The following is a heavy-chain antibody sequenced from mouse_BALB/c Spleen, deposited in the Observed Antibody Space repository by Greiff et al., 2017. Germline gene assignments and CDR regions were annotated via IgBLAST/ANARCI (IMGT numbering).Heavy chain of an antibody. D-gene: IGHD2-9*01. CDR3: TRSYYGYDPWFAY. J-gene: IGHJ3*01. CDR2: IYPGSGST. Sequence: LQQPGSELVRPGASVKLSCKASGYTFTSYWMHWVKQRPGQGLEWIGNIYPGSGSTNYDEKFKSKATLTVDTSSSTAYMQLSSLTSEDSAVYYCTRSYYGYDPWFAYWGQGTLVTVSA. V-gene: IGHV1S22*01. CDR1: GYTFTSYW.